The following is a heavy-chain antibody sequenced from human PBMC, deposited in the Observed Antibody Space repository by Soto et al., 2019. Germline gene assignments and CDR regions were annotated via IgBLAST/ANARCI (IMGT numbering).Heavy chain of an antibody. J-gene: IGHJ6*02. CDR3: ARDLGAEGASPKVMDV. CDR1: GFTFSRYA. V-gene: IGHV3-23*01. Sequence: GGSLRLSCSASGFTFSRYAMTWVRLAPGKGLEWVSAISDSGGDTFYADSLKGRFSISRDNSKNTLFLQMTSLRADDTAVYYCARDLGAEGASPKVMDVWGQGTTVTVSS. D-gene: IGHD1-26*01. CDR2: ISDSGGDT.